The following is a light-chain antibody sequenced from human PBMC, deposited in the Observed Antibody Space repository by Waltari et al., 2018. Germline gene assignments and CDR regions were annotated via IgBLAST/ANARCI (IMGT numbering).Light chain of an antibody. Sequence: QSVLTQPPSVSGAPGQRVTISCTGSSSNIGAGYAVNWYQQLPGTAPKLLIYGNSNRPSGVPDRFSGSKSGTSASLAITGLQAEDEADYYCQSYDSSLSGYVVFGGGTKLTVL. CDR1: SSNIGAGYA. CDR3: QSYDSSLSGYVV. J-gene: IGLJ2*01. V-gene: IGLV1-40*01. CDR2: GNS.